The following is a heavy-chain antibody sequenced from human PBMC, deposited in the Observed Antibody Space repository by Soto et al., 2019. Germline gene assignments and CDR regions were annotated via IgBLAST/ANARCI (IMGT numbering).Heavy chain of an antibody. J-gene: IGHJ4*02. CDR1: GGSISPFY. CDR2: LYYSDNT. D-gene: IGHD3-16*01. CDR3: ARVGGVAARTFDY. V-gene: IGHV4-59*01. Sequence: SETLSLTCTVSGGSISPFYWSWVRQPPGKGLEWIGYLYYSDNTNYNPSLKSRVTISVDASKNQVSLRLTSVTAADTAVYYCARVGGVAARTFDYWGQGTVVTVS.